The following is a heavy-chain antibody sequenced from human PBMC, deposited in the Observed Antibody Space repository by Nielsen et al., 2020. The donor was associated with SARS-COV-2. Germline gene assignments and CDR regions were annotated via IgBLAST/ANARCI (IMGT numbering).Heavy chain of an antibody. CDR3: ASLYSSSSMLDY. J-gene: IGHJ4*02. Sequence: SETLSLTCTVSGYSISSGYYWGWIRQPPGKGLEWIGSIYHSGSTYYNPSLKSRVTISVDTSKNQFSLKLSSVTAADTAVYYCASLYSSSSMLDYWGQGTLVTVSS. D-gene: IGHD6-6*01. V-gene: IGHV4-38-2*02. CDR1: GYSISSGYY. CDR2: IYHSGST.